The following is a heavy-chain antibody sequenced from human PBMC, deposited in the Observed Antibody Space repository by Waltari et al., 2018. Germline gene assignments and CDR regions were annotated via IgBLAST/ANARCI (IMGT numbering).Heavy chain of an antibody. CDR3: ARGLRGMGLDWFDP. CDR2: IKSDGSTT. CDR1: GFLCSNYW. D-gene: IGHD3-16*01. J-gene: IGHJ5*02. Sequence: EVQLVESGGGLVQPGGSLRLSCAASGFLCSNYWMPWVRQAPGKGLVWVSRIKSDGSTTSYADSVKGRFTISRDNAKNTLYLQMNSLSPEDTAVYYCARGLRGMGLDWFDPWGQGTLVTVAS. V-gene: IGHV3-74*01.